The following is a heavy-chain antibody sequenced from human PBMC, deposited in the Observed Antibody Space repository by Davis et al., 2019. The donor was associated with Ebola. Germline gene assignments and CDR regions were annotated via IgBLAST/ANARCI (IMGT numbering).Heavy chain of an antibody. V-gene: IGHV3-23*01. D-gene: IGHD2-15*01. CDR3: AKDLLDCTGGSCYHYSYYYGLDV. J-gene: IGHJ6*02. CDR2: VSGSGGAT. CDR1: GFTFTKYA. Sequence: GESLKTSCAASGFTFTKYAMNWVRQAPGKGLEWVSAVSGSGGATFYADSVRGRFTVSSDNSKSTLYLQMDSLRDDDTAVYYCAKDLLDCTGGSCYHYSYYYGLDVWGQGTTVTVSS.